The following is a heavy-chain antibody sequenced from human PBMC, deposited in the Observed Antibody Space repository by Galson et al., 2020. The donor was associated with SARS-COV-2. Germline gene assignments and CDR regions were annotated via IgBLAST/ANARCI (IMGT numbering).Heavy chain of an antibody. J-gene: IGHJ6*02. CDR1: GFTFSDYY. Sequence: GSLRLSCAASGFTFSDYYMRWIRQAPGKGLEWVSYISSSGSTIYYADSVKGRFTISRDNAKNSLYLQMNSLRAEDTAVYYCARDSRLDYYGMDVWGQGTTVTVSS. CDR2: ISSSGSTI. V-gene: IGHV3-11*01. CDR3: ARDSRLDYYGMDV.